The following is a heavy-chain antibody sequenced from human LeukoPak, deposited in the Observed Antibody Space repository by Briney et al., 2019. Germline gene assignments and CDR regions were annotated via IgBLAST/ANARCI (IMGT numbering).Heavy chain of an antibody. J-gene: IGHJ4*02. Sequence: GGSLRLSCAASGFNLGHYSMHWVRQAPGKGLEWLALISNDGSKVNYADSVKGRFTISRDNSNNTLDLQMNSLRPEDTAVYYCARGRVVTVPLGMKYWGQGTLVTVHS. D-gene: IGHD1-20*01. CDR1: GFNLGHYS. V-gene: IGHV3-30*04. CDR3: ARGRVVTVPLGMKY. CDR2: ISNDGSKV.